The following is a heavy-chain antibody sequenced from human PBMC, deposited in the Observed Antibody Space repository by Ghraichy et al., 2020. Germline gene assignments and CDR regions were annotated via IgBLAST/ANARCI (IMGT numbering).Heavy chain of an antibody. D-gene: IGHD3-22*01. CDR2: IYYSGST. J-gene: IGHJ4*02. CDR1: GGSISSYY. Sequence: ESLNISCTVSGGSISSYYWSWIRQPPGKGLEWIGYIYYSGSTNYNPSLKSRVTISVDTSKNQFSLKLSSVTAADTAVYYCARSDYYDSSGYYPGYWGQGTLVTVSS. V-gene: IGHV4-59*01. CDR3: ARSDYYDSSGYYPGY.